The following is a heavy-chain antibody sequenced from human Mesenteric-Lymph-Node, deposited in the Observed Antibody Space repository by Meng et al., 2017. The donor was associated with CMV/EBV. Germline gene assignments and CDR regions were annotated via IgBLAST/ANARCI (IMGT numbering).Heavy chain of an antibody. CDR1: GFSFSNDV. CDR3: AEDLEGDPSFVSH. D-gene: IGHD2-2*01. Sequence: AVGFSFSNDVRTWVRQTPGKGLEWVSSIRGSGDSTYYADSVKGRFTISRDNSRNTVYLQMNNLGAEDTAVYYCAEDLEGDPSFVSHWGQGTLVTVSS. CDR2: IRGSGDST. V-gene: IGHV3-23*01. J-gene: IGHJ4*02.